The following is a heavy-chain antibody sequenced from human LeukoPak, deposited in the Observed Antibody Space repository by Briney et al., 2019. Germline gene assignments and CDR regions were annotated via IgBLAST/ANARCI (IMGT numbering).Heavy chain of an antibody. Sequence: SETLSLTCTVSGGSISSSSYYWGWIRQPPGKGLEWIGSIYYSGSTNYNPSLKSRVTISVDTSKNQFSLKLSSVTAADTAVYYCARKEGGYSYGNDAFDIWGQGTMVTVSS. CDR1: GGSISSSSYY. CDR3: ARKEGGYSYGNDAFDI. V-gene: IGHV4-39*07. D-gene: IGHD5-18*01. CDR2: IYYSGST. J-gene: IGHJ3*02.